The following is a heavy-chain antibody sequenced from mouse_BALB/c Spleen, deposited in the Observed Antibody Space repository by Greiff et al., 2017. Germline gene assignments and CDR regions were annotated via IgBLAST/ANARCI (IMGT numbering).Heavy chain of an antibody. CDR3: ARWREIYYDYTNYAMDY. CDR2: INPYNDGT. J-gene: IGHJ4*01. V-gene: IGHV1-14*01. CDR1: GYTFTSYV. D-gene: IGHD2-4*01. Sequence: EVQGVESGPELVKPGASVKMSCKASGYTFTSYVMHWVKQKPGQGLEWIGYINPYNDGTKYNEKFKGKATLTSDKSSSTAYMELSSLTSEDSAVYYCARWREIYYDYTNYAMDYWGQGTSVTVSS.